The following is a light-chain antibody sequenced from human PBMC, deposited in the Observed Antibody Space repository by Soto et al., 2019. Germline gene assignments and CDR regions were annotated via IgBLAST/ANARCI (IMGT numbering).Light chain of an antibody. CDR1: SSDIGGYNF. V-gene: IGLV2-14*01. CDR2: EVN. Sequence: QSALTQPASVSGSPGQLITISCTGTSSDIGGYNFVSWYQHHPGKAPKLMIYEVNNRPSGVSSRFSGSKSGNTASLTISGLQTEDDADYFCSSFTTSSTLVVFGGGTKLTVL. CDR3: SSFTTSSTLVV. J-gene: IGLJ2*01.